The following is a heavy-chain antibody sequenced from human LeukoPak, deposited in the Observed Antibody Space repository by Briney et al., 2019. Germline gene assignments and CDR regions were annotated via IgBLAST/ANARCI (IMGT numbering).Heavy chain of an antibody. CDR1: GFTFSSYR. D-gene: IGHD6-13*01. J-gene: IGHJ4*02. V-gene: IGHV3-48*01. CDR2: ISSSSTI. Sequence: GGSLRLSCAASGFTFSSYRMNWVRQAPGKGLEWVSYISSSSTIYYADSVKGRFTISRDNSKNTLYLQMNSLRAEDTAVYYCAKEGAGSSWPHWGQGALVTVSS. CDR3: AKEGAGSSWPH.